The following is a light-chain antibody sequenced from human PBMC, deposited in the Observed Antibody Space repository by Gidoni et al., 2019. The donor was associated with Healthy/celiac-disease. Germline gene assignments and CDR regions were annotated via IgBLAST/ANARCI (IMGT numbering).Light chain of an antibody. J-gene: IGLJ2*01. CDR1: SSDVGGYNS. CDR2: DVS. Sequence: QSALTPPASVSGSPGPSIAIPCTGTSSDVGGYNSVSWYQQHPGKAPKLMIYDVSNRPSGVSNRFSGSKSGNTASLTISGLQAEDEADYYCSSYTSSSTLVFGGGTKLTVL. CDR3: SSYTSSSTLV. V-gene: IGLV2-14*01.